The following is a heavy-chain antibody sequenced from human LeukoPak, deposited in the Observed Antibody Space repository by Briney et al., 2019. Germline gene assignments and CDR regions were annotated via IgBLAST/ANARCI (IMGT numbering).Heavy chain of an antibody. V-gene: IGHV3-11*01. CDR1: GFTFSDYY. Sequence: GGSLRLSCAASGFTFSDYYMSWIRQAPGKGLEWVSYISSSGSTIYYADSVKGRFTISRDNAKNSLYLQMNSLRAEDTAVYYCARDMITFGGPPQSYYYGMDVWGQGTTVTVSS. CDR2: ISSSGSTI. J-gene: IGHJ6*02. CDR3: ARDMITFGGPPQSYYYGMDV. D-gene: IGHD3-16*01.